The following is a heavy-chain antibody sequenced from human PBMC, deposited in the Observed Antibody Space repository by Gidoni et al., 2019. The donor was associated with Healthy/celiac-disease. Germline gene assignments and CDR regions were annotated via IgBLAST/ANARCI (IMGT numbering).Heavy chain of an antibody. D-gene: IGHD4-17*01. CDR3: ASRDYGDPSLDY. V-gene: IGHV4-4*02. J-gene: IGHJ4*02. CDR2: IYHSGST. Sequence: KGLEWLGEIYHSGSTNYNPSLKSRVTISVDKSKNQFSLKLSSVTAADTAVYYCASRDYGDPSLDYWGQGTLVTVSS.